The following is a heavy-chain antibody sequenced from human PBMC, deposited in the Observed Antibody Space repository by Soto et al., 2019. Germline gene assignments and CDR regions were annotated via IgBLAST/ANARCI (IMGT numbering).Heavy chain of an antibody. CDR1: GFTFSSYG. V-gene: IGHV3-30*18. J-gene: IGHJ6*02. CDR2: ISYDGSNK. Sequence: QVQLVESGGGVVQPGRSLRLSCAASGFTFSSYGMNWVRQAPGKGLEWVAVISYDGSNKYYADSVKGRFTISRDSSMNMLYLQMNSLRAEDTAVYYCAKEDSSSWHYYYGMDVWGQGTTVTVSS. D-gene: IGHD6-13*01. CDR3: AKEDSSSWHYYYGMDV.